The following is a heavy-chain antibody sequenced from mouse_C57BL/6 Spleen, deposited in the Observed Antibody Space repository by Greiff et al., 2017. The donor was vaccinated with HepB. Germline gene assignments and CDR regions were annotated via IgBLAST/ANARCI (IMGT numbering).Heavy chain of an antibody. CDR3: ARDRELLYY. Sequence: VQLQQSGPVLVKPGASVKMSCKASGYTFTDYYMNWVKQSHGKSLEWIGVINPYNGGTSYNQKFKGKATLTVDKSSSTAYMELNSLTSEDSAVYYCARDRELLYYWGQGTTLTVSS. CDR2: INPYNGGT. D-gene: IGHD2-1*01. J-gene: IGHJ2*01. CDR1: GYTFTDYY. V-gene: IGHV1-19*01.